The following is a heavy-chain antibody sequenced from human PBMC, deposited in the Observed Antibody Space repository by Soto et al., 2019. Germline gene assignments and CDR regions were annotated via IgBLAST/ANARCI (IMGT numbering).Heavy chain of an antibody. V-gene: IGHV1-8*01. CDR3: ARGPGDYYDSSGYS. J-gene: IGHJ4*02. CDR2: MNPNSGNT. D-gene: IGHD3-22*01. CDR1: GYTFTSYD. Sequence: ASAKVSCKASGYTFTSYDINWVRQATGQGLEWMGWMNPNSGNTGYAQKFQGRVTMTRNTSISTAYMELSSLRSEDTAVYYCARGPGDYYDSSGYSWGQGTLVTVSS.